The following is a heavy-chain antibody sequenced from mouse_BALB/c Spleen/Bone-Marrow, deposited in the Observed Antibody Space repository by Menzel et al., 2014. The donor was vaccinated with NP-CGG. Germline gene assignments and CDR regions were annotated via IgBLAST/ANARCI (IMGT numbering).Heavy chain of an antibody. J-gene: IGHJ2*01. V-gene: IGHV3-2*02. CDR3: ARDYFDY. CDR1: GYSITSDYA. Sequence: EVKLQESGPGLVKPSQSLSLTCTVTGYSITSDYAWNWIRQFPGNKLEWMGYISYSGSTSYNPSLKSRISITRDTSKNQFFLQLNSVTTEDTATYYCARDYFDYRGQGTTLTVSS. CDR2: ISYSGST.